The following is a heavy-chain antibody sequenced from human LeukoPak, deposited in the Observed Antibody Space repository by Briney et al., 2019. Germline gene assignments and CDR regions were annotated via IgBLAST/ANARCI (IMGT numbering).Heavy chain of an antibody. J-gene: IGHJ3*02. CDR2: IYTSGST. V-gene: IGHV4-4*07. Sequence: SETLSLTCTVPGGSISSYYWSWIRQPAGKGLEWIGRIYTSGSTNYNPSLKSRVTMSVDTSKNQFSLKLSSVTAADTAVYYCARDWGIWFGELFHAFDIWGQGTMVTVSS. CDR1: GGSISSYY. CDR3: ARDWGIWFGELFHAFDI. D-gene: IGHD3-10*01.